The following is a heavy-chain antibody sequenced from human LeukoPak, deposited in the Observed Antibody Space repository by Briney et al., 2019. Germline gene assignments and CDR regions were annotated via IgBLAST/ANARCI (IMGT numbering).Heavy chain of an antibody. CDR2: ISAYNGNT. Sequence: ASVKVSCKASGYTFTSYGISWVRQAPGQGLEWMGWISAYNGNTNYAQKLQGRVTMTTDTSTSTAYMELRSLRSDDTAVYYCSRGPDPQYDILTGYYSYWGPGTLVTVSS. V-gene: IGHV1-18*01. D-gene: IGHD3-9*01. CDR3: SRGPDPQYDILTGYYSY. J-gene: IGHJ4*02. CDR1: GYTFTSYG.